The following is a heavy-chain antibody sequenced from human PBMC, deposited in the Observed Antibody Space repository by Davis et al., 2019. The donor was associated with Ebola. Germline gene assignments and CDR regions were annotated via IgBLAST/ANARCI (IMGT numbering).Heavy chain of an antibody. Sequence: GESLKISCAASGFAVSFYGIHWLRPAPGKGLEWVAVIWYDGSNEYYVDFVKGRFTISRDNSKNTLYLQMISLRAEDTAVYYCARGGTWSGFHGMDVWGQGTTVTVSS. CDR2: IWYDGSNE. J-gene: IGHJ6*02. V-gene: IGHV3-33*01. CDR1: GFAVSFYG. D-gene: IGHD6-25*01. CDR3: ARGGTWSGFHGMDV.